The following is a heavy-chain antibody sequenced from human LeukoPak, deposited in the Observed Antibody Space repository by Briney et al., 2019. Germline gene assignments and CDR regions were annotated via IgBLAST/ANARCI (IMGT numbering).Heavy chain of an antibody. CDR2: ISSSSSTI. CDR3: ARGVDTAMVYYFDY. D-gene: IGHD5-18*01. CDR1: GFTFSTCS. J-gene: IGHJ4*02. V-gene: IGHV3-48*04. Sequence: QPGGSLRLSCAASGFTFSTCSMNWVRQAAGKGLEWVSYISSSSSTIYYADSVKGRFTISRDNAKNSLYLQMNSLRAEDTAVYYCARGVDTAMVYYFDYWGQGTLVTVSS.